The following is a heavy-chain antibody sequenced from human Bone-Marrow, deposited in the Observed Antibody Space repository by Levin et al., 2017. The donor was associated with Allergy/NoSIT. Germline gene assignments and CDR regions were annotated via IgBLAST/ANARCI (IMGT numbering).Heavy chain of an antibody. J-gene: IGHJ4*02. D-gene: IGHD2-2*01. CDR1: GFTFSSYS. V-gene: IGHV3-21*01. CDR2: ISSSSSYI. Sequence: PGGSLRLSCAASGFTFSSYSMNWVRQAPGKGLEWVSSISSSSSYIYYADSVKGRFTISRDNAKNSLYLQMNSLRAEDTAVYYCARDDIVVVPAANFQVFDYWGQGTLVTVSS. CDR3: ARDDIVVVPAANFQVFDY.